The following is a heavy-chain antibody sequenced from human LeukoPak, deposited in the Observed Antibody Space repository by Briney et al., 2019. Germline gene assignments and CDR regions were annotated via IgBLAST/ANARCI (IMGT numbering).Heavy chain of an antibody. D-gene: IGHD4-17*01. CDR3: AREAHGDTH. CDR2: ISSSSSTI. Sequence: GGSLRLSCAASGFTFSSYSMNWVRQAPGKGLEWVSYISSSSSTIYYADSVKGRFTISRDNSKNTLYLQMNSLRAEDTAVYYCAREAHGDTHWGQGTLVTVSS. J-gene: IGHJ4*02. CDR1: GFTFSSYS. V-gene: IGHV3-48*01.